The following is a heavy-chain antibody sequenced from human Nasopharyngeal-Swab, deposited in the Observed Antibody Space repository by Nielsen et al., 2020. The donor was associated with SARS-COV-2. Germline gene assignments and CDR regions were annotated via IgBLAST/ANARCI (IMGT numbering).Heavy chain of an antibody. V-gene: IGHV3-23*01. CDR2: ISGSSGRT. Sequence: GGSLRLSCAASGFTFSSYAMSWVRQAPGEGLEWVSAISGSSGRTYYADSVQGRFTISRDNSRNTLYLQMNSLRAEDTAVYYCAKALSPYSSSSSASDVWGQGTMGTVSS. CDR3: AKALSPYSSSSSASDV. J-gene: IGHJ3*01. D-gene: IGHD6-6*01. CDR1: GFTFSSYA.